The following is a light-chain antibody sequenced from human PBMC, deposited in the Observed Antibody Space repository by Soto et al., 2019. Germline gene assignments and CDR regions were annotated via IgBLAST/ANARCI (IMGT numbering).Light chain of an antibody. CDR1: QSVSGW. CDR3: QQYHTYPT. J-gene: IGKJ1*01. V-gene: IGKV1-5*01. CDR2: DAS. Sequence: DSHIAHARATLSASLVETFTFTCRASQSVSGWLAWYQQKPGEAPKILIYDASALPRGVPSRFSGSGSGTKFTLTIESLQPDDFATYSCQQYHTYPTFGQGTKVDIK.